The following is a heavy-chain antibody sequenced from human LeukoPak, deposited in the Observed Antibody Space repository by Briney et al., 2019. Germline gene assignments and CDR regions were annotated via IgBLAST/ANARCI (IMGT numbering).Heavy chain of an antibody. Sequence: GGSLRLSCAASGFTFSSYAMSWVRQAPGKGLEWVSAISGSGGSTYYADSVKGRFTISRDNSKNTLYLQMNSLRAEDTAVYYCAKGLSVWGSSVRRDAFDIWGQGTMVTVSS. CDR1: GFTFSSYA. CDR3: AKGLSVWGSSVRRDAFDI. V-gene: IGHV3-23*01. J-gene: IGHJ3*02. CDR2: ISGSGGST. D-gene: IGHD3-16*01.